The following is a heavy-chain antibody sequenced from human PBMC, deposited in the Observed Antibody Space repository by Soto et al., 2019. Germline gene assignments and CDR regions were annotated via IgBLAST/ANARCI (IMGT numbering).Heavy chain of an antibody. CDR2: INAGNGNT. CDR1: GYTFTSYA. J-gene: IGHJ4*02. CDR3: ARVMKYSSSWYYFDY. Sequence: ASVKVSCKASGYTFTSYAMHWVRQAPGQRLEWMGWINAGNGNTKYSQKFQGRVTITRDTSASTAYMELSSLRSEDTAVYYCARVMKYSSSWYYFDYWGQGTLVTVSS. V-gene: IGHV1-3*01. D-gene: IGHD6-13*01.